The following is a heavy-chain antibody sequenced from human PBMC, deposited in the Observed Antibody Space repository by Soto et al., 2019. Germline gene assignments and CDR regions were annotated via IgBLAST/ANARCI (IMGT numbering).Heavy chain of an antibody. D-gene: IGHD4-17*01. CDR3: ARRNDYGGNPDFFDY. Sequence: SETLSLTCAVYGGSFSGYYWTWIRQPPGKGLEWIGEINHSGSTNYNPSLKSRVTISVDTSKNQFSLKLSSVTAADTAVYYCARRNDYGGNPDFFDYWGQGTLVTVSS. CDR1: GGSFSGYY. J-gene: IGHJ4*02. CDR2: INHSGST. V-gene: IGHV4-34*01.